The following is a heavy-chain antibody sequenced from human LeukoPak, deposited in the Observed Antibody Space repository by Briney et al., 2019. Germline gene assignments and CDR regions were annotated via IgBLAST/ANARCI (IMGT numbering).Heavy chain of an antibody. CDR1: GGSISSGSYY. CDR3: ARDKLGYCSSTSCYASWFDP. Sequence: PSETLSLTCTVSGGSISSGSYYWSWIRQPAGKGLEWIGRIYTSGSTNYNPSLKSRVTISVDTSKNQFSLKLSSVTAADTAVYYCARDKLGYCSSTSCYASWFDPWGQGTLVTVSS. V-gene: IGHV4-61*02. D-gene: IGHD2-2*01. CDR2: IYTSGST. J-gene: IGHJ5*02.